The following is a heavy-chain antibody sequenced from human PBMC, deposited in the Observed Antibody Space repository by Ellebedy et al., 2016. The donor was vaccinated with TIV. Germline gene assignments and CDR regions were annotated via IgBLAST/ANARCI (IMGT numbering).Heavy chain of an antibody. Sequence: SGPTLVXPTQTLTLTCSFSGFSLRSEAVGVSWIRQPPGKAPEWLTLIYWDGSRQYRPSLERRLTIIADTSKNQVILTMTHMDPVDTGTYYCAHSSGWTTDYWGQGIPVTVSS. CDR1: GFSLRSEAVG. CDR3: AHSSGWTTDY. CDR2: IYWDGSR. V-gene: IGHV2-5*02. J-gene: IGHJ4*02. D-gene: IGHD6-19*01.